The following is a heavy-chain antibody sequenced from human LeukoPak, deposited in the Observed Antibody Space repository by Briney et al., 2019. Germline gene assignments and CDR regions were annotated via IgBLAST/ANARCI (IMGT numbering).Heavy chain of an antibody. CDR1: GASISDYY. Sequence: SETLSLTCTVSGASISDYYWSWIRQPPGKGLEWIGYIYHSGSTYYNPSLKSRVTISVDRSKNQFSLKLSSVTAADTAVYYCARVAAAGTDDYWGQGTLVTVSS. J-gene: IGHJ4*02. CDR2: IYHSGST. V-gene: IGHV4-59*12. D-gene: IGHD6-13*01. CDR3: ARVAAAGTDDY.